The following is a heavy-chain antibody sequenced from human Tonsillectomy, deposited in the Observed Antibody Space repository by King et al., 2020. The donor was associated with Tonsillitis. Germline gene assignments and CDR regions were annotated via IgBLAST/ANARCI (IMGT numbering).Heavy chain of an antibody. CDR2: INPNSGGT. V-gene: IGHV1-2*02. J-gene: IGHJ4*02. CDR3: ARAAGSSWEHFDY. CDR1: GYTFTGYY. D-gene: IGHD6-13*01. Sequence: AQLVQSGAEVKKPGASVEVSCKASGYTFTGYYMHWVRQAPGQGLEWMGWINPNSGGTNYAQKFQGRVTMTRDTSISTAYMELGRLSFDDQAVYYGARAAGSSWEHFDYWGQGTLVTVSS.